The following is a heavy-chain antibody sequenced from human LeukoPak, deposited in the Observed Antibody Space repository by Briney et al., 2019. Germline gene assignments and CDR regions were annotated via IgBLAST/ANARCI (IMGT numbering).Heavy chain of an antibody. CDR2: INGDGSST. J-gene: IGHJ4*02. CDR1: ELTFSAYW. Sequence: GGSLRLSCAASELTFSAYWMHWVRQVPGKGLVWVSRINGDGSSTNYADSVKGRFTTSRDNAKNTLYLQMNSLRAEDTAVYYCARDLELTYYDSSGYDYWGQGTPVTVSS. V-gene: IGHV3-74*01. D-gene: IGHD3-22*01. CDR3: ARDLELTYYDSSGYDY.